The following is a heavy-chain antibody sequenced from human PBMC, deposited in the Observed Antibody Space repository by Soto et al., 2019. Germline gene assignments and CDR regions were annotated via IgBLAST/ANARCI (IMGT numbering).Heavy chain of an antibody. V-gene: IGHV3-30*18. J-gene: IGHJ4*02. Sequence: GGSLRLSCAASGFTFSSYGMHWVRQAPGKGLEWVAVISYDGSNKYYADSVKGRFTISRDNSKNTLYLQMNSLRAEDTAVYYCAKDRGYYDSSGYLLPTLSYWGQGTLVTSPQ. CDR2: ISYDGSNK. D-gene: IGHD3-22*01. CDR1: GFTFSSYG. CDR3: AKDRGYYDSSGYLLPTLSY.